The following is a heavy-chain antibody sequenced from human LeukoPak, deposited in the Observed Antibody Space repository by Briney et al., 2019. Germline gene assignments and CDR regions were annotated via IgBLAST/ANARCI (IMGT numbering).Heavy chain of an antibody. Sequence: GGSLRLSCAASGFTFSSYSMNWVRQAPGKGLEWVSSISSSSSYIYYADSVKGRFTISRDNAKNSLYLQMNSLRAEDTAVYYCARIMSSLTLAAAGFDYWGQGTLVAVSS. D-gene: IGHD6-13*01. J-gene: IGHJ4*02. CDR3: ARIMSSLTLAAAGFDY. V-gene: IGHV3-21*01. CDR1: GFTFSSYS. CDR2: ISSSSSYI.